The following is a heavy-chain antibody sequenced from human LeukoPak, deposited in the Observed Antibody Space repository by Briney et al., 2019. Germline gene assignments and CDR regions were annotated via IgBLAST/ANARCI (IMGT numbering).Heavy chain of an antibody. Sequence: GGSLRLSCAASGFTFSNYAMSWVREAPGKGLEWVSTISNSGGSTYCADSVNGRFTISRDNSKNTLYLQMNSLRAEDTAVYYCAKGTTVIRGGWFDPWGQGTLVTVSS. CDR3: AKGTTVIRGGWFDP. J-gene: IGHJ5*02. V-gene: IGHV3-23*01. D-gene: IGHD4-17*01. CDR2: ISNSGGST. CDR1: GFTFSNYA.